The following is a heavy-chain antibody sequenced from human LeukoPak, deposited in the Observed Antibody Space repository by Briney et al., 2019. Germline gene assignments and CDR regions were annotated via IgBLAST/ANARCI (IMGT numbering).Heavy chain of an antibody. CDR2: ISYSGST. Sequence: SETLSLTCTVSGGSINSGSYYWGWIRQPPGKGPEWIGSISYSGSTYDNPSLKSRVTISVDTSKNQFSLKLSSVTAADTAVYYCTRGSIAYYYMDVWSKGPTVPISS. D-gene: IGHD3-22*01. CDR3: TRGSIAYYYMDV. V-gene: IGHV4-39*07. CDR1: GGSINSGSYY. J-gene: IGHJ6*03.